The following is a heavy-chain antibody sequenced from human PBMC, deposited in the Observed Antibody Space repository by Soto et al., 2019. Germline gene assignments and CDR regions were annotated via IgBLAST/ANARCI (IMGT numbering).Heavy chain of an antibody. CDR2: ISDAGGVT. J-gene: IGHJ4*02. Sequence: EVQLLESGGGVVQPGGSLRLSCAASGFTFSSYAMPWVRQAPGKGLEWVSAISDAGGVTYYADSVKGRFTISRDNSKNTLYLHMKSLRAEDTAVHDCAKVSRDPESGGTVVWGQGTLVTVSS. V-gene: IGHV3-23*01. D-gene: IGHD1-26*01. CDR1: GFTFSSYA. CDR3: AKVSRDPESGGTVV.